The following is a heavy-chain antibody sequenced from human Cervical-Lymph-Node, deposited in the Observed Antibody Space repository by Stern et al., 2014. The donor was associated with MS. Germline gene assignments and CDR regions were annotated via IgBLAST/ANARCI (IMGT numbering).Heavy chain of an antibody. CDR3: AREHHGGNFAS. CDR2: IVPIFERT. Sequence: QVQLVQSGPEVRKPGSSVKASCKASGATFSTNAISWLRQAPGQGHEWMGAIVPIFERTNYVQKLRGRLTITADESASTAYMELRSLRSEDTAVYYCAREHHGGNFASWGQGTLVTVSS. V-gene: IGHV1-69*01. J-gene: IGHJ5*02. CDR1: GATFSTNA. D-gene: IGHD4-23*01.